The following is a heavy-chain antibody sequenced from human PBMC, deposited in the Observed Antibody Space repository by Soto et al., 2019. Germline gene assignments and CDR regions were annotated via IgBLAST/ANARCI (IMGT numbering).Heavy chain of an antibody. D-gene: IGHD6-13*01. V-gene: IGHV1-69*13. CDR3: AGDDGYSSSHLYA. Sequence: QDQLVQSGPEMKTPGSSVTLSCEASGGTLSTYSISWVRQAPGQGLEWKGGVLPSTGATNYAPKFQGRATITADESTSTAYMELRGLRSEDTAIYFFAGDDGYSSSHLYACGQGTRLTVST. CDR1: GGTLSTYS. J-gene: IGHJ1*01. CDR2: VLPSTGAT.